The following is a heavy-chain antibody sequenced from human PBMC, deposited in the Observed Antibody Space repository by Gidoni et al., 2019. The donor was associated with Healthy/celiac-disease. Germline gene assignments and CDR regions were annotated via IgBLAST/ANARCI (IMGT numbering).Heavy chain of an antibody. CDR2: IYYSGST. D-gene: IGHD6-19*01. V-gene: IGHV4-39*01. J-gene: IGHJ2*01. Sequence: GLEWIGSIYYSGSTYYNPSLKSRVTISVDTSKNQFSLKLSSVTAADTAVYYCASSPGYSSGWPSYWYFDLWGRGTLVTVSS. CDR3: ASSPGYSSGWPSYWYFDL.